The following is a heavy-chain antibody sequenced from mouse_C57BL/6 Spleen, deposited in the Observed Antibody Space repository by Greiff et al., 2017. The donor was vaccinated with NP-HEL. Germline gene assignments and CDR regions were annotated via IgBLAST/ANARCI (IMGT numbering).Heavy chain of an antibody. CDR2: ICSGSSPI. Sequence: EVKLMESGGGLVKPGGSLKLSCAASGFTFSDYGMHWVRQAPEKGLEWVAYICSGSSPIYYAGTVKGRFTISRDNAKNTLFLQMTSLRADDTAMNYGARQLHYLDYWGQGTTLTVSS. V-gene: IGHV5-17*01. CDR3: ARQLHYLDY. CDR1: GFTFSDYG. J-gene: IGHJ2*01. D-gene: IGHD3-1*01.